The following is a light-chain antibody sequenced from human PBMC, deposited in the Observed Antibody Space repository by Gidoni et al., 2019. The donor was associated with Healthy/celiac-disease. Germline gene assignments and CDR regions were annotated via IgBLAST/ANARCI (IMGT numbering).Light chain of an antibody. J-gene: IGLJ2*01. CDR2: QDS. CDR3: QAWDSSVV. V-gene: IGLV3-1*01. Sequence: SYDLTQPPSVSVSPGQTASITCSGDTSGEKYACWYQEKPGQSPVLVIYQDSKRPSGSPERFSGSNSGNTATLTISGTQAMDEADYYCQAWDSSVVFGGGTKLTVL. CDR1: TSGEKY.